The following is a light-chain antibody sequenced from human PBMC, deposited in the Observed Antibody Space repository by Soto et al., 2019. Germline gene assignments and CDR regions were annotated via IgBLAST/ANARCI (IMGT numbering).Light chain of an antibody. J-gene: IGLJ2*01. Sequence: QSALTQPASVSGSPGQSITISCTGTSSDIGSYNLVSWYQQHPGKAPKLMIYEVTKRPTGIPHRFSGSKSGNTASLTISGLQTEDEADYYCCSYESSGTLVVFGGGTKLTVL. V-gene: IGLV2-23*02. CDR1: SSDIGSYNL. CDR3: CSYESSGTLVV. CDR2: EVT.